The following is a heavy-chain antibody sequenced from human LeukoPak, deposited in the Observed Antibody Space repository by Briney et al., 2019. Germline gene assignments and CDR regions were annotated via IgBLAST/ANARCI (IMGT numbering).Heavy chain of an antibody. CDR3: ARGRLPADAFDV. Sequence: ASVKVSCTASGYTFTTFGFTWVRQGPGPGLGWLGWISTYNSNINYAQNFQDRLTLTTDTSTNTAYMELSSLRFDDTAIYYCARGRLPADAFDVWGQGTLVTVSS. CDR1: GYTFTTFG. V-gene: IGHV1-18*01. CDR2: ISTYNSNI. J-gene: IGHJ3*01. D-gene: IGHD2-2*01.